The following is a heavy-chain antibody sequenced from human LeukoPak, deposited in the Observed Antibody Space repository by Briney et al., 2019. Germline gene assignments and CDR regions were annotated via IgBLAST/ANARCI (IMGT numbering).Heavy chain of an antibody. CDR2: IKSKAYNYAT. V-gene: IGHV3-73*01. CDR1: GFTFSGSA. J-gene: IGHJ4*02. Sequence: GGSLTLSCAASGFTFSGSAIHWVRQASGKGLEWIGRIKSKAYNYATTYAASVKGRFSISRDDSKSTAYLQMNSLKTEDTAVYYCTTPYAHSDYWGQGTLVTVSS. D-gene: IGHD2-2*01. CDR3: TTPYAHSDY.